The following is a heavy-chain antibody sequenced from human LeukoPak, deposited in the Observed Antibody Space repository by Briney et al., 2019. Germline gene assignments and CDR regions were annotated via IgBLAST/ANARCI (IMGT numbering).Heavy chain of an antibody. CDR2: ISYDGSNK. V-gene: IGHV3-30*18. J-gene: IGHJ4*02. CDR1: GFTFSSYG. CDR3: AKDLEERYFDY. Sequence: GGSLRLSCAASGFTFSSYGMHWVRQAPGKGLEWVAVISYDGSNKYYADSVKGRFTISRDNSKNTLYLQMNSLRAEDTAVYYCAKDLEERYFDYWGQGTLVTVSS.